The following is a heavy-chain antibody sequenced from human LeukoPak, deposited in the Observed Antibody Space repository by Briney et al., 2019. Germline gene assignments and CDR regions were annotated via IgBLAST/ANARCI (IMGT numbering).Heavy chain of an antibody. CDR3: ARISQAVAFGY. V-gene: IGHV1-2*02. CDR2: INPNSGGT. Sequence: ASVKVSCKASGYTFTGYYMHWVRPAPGQGLEWMGWINPNSGGTNYAQEFQGRVTMTRDTSISTAYMELSRLRSDDTAVYYCARISQAVAFGYWGQGTLVTVSS. J-gene: IGHJ4*02. D-gene: IGHD6-19*01. CDR1: GYTFTGYY.